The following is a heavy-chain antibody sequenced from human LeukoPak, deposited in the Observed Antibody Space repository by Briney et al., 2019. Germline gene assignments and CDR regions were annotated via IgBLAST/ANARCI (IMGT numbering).Heavy chain of an antibody. V-gene: IGHV1-46*01. CDR2: INPSGGST. D-gene: IGHD3-10*01. Sequence: ASVKVSCKASGYTFTSYYMHWVRQAPGQGLEWMGIINPSGGSTSYAQKFQGRVTMTRDTSTSTVYMELSSLRSEDTAVYYCARGGHRRYYYVSGTEFDPWGQGTLVTVSS. J-gene: IGHJ5*02. CDR1: GYTFTSYY. CDR3: ARGGHRRYYYVSGTEFDP.